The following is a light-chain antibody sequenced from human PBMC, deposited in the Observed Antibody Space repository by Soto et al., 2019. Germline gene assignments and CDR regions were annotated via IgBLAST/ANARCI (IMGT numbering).Light chain of an antibody. Sequence: DIQMTQSPSTLSASVGDRVTITCRASQSISSWLAWYQQKPGKAPKLLIYDASSLKSGVPSKFSGSGSGTEFTLTISNLQPDDFATYXCXQYYSYSWAFGQGTKVEIK. CDR1: QSISSW. V-gene: IGKV1-5*01. CDR2: DAS. J-gene: IGKJ1*01. CDR3: XQYYSYSWA.